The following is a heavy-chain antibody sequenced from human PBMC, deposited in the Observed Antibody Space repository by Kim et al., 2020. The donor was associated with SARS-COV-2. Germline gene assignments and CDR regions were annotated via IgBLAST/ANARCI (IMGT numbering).Heavy chain of an antibody. V-gene: IGHV4-34*01. Sequence: SETLSLTCAVYGGSFSGYYWSWIRQPPGKGLEWIGEINHSGSTNYNPSLKSRVTISVDTSKNQFSLKLSSVTAADTAVYYCARLRGITIFGVVIHTPYGMDVWGQGPTVTVSS. J-gene: IGHJ6*02. CDR3: ARLRGITIFGVVIHTPYGMDV. CDR2: INHSGST. D-gene: IGHD3-3*01. CDR1: GGSFSGYY.